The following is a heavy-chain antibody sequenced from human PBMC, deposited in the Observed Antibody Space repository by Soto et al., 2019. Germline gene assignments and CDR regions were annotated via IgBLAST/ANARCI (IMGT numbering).Heavy chain of an antibody. CDR2: ISGGGGST. J-gene: IGHJ4*02. CDR1: GFTFSTYA. Sequence: EVQLLESGGGLVQPGGSLRLSCAASGFTFSTYAMRWVRQAPGKGLEWVSAISGGGGSTYYADSVKGRFTISRDNSKNTQYLQMNRLRDDDTALYYSANRYGCDGGCFDYWGQGTLVTVSS. CDR3: ANRYGCDGGCFDY. V-gene: IGHV3-23*01. D-gene: IGHD4-17*01.